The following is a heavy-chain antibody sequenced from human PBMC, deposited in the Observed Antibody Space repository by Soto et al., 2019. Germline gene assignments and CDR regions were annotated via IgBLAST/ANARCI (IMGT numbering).Heavy chain of an antibody. J-gene: IGHJ4*02. CDR2: ISGSGGST. D-gene: IGHD3-3*01. V-gene: IGHV3-23*01. Sequence: GGSLRLSCAASGFTFSSYAMSWVRQAPGKGLEWVSAISGSGGSTYYADSVKGRFTISRDNSKNTLYLQMNSLRAEDTAVYYCAKVLVRWKFWSGYLDYWGQGTLVTVSS. CDR1: GFTFSSYA. CDR3: AKVLVRWKFWSGYLDY.